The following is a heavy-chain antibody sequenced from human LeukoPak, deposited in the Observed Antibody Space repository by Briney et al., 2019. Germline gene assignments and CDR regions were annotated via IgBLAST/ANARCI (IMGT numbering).Heavy chain of an antibody. CDR3: ARSAQLLWVGDARRPFYYGMDV. D-gene: IGHD3-10*01. V-gene: IGHV5-51*01. CDR1: GYSFPSYW. Sequence: GESLKISCKASGYSFPSYWIGWVRQMPGKGLEWMGLIYPGDSDTRYSPSFQGQVTISADKSISTAYLQWSSLKASDTATYFCARSAQLLWVGDARRPFYYGMDVWGQGTTVTVSS. J-gene: IGHJ6*02. CDR2: IYPGDSDT.